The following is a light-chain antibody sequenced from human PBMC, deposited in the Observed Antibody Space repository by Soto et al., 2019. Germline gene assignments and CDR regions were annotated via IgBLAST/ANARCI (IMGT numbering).Light chain of an antibody. Sequence: QAVVTQPPSASGTPGQRVTISCSGSSSNIGSKYVYWYQQLPGTAPKLLIYRNNQRPSGVPDRFSGSKSGTSASLAISGLRSEDEADYYCAAWDDSLSGLYVFGTGTKVTVL. CDR2: RNN. CDR1: SSNIGSKY. J-gene: IGLJ1*01. CDR3: AAWDDSLSGLYV. V-gene: IGLV1-47*01.